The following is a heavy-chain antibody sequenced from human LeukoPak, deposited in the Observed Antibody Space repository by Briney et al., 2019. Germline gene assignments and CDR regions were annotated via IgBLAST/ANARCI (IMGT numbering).Heavy chain of an antibody. CDR2: IYYSGST. J-gene: IGHJ4*02. Sequence: SETLSLTCTVSGGSISSYYWSWIRQPPGKGLEWIGYIYYSGSTNYNPSLKSRVTISVDTSKNQFSLKLSSVTAADTAVYYCARDGMTGLYVYWGQGTLVTVSS. V-gene: IGHV4-59*01. CDR1: GGSISSYY. D-gene: IGHD3-9*01. CDR3: ARDGMTGLYVY.